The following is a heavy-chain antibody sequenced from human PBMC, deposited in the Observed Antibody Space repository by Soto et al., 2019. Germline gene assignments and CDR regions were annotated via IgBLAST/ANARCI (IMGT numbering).Heavy chain of an antibody. V-gene: IGHV1-3*01. CDR3: TRDPGGADAFDI. J-gene: IGHJ3*02. CDR1: GYTFTSNA. CDR2: INAGSGNT. Sequence: QVQLVQSGAEVKKPGASVKFSCKASGYTFTSNAILWVRQAPGQSLEWMGRINAGSGNTKYSHKFQGRVTITRDTSASTAYMELSSLRSEDTAVYFCTRDPGGADAFDIWGQGTMVTVSS. D-gene: IGHD3-16*01.